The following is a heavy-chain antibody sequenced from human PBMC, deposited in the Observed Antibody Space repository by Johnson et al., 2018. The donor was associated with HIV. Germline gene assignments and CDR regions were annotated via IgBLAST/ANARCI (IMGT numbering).Heavy chain of an antibody. CDR2: ISYDGSNK. CDR3: TIEDPRGYGYLFSFGDAFDI. J-gene: IGHJ3*02. Sequence: QVQLVESGGGVVQPGRSLRLSCAASGFTFSSYAMHWVRQAPGKGLEWVAVISYDGSNKYYADSVKGRFTISRDNSKNTLYLQMNSLKTEDTAVYYCTIEDPRGYGYLFSFGDAFDIWGQGTMVTVSS. CDR1: GFTFSSYA. V-gene: IGHV3-30*04. D-gene: IGHD5-18*01.